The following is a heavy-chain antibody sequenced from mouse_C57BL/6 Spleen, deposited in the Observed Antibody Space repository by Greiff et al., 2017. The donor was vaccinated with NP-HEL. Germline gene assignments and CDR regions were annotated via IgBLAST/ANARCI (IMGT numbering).Heavy chain of an antibody. CDR1: GYTFTSYW. V-gene: IGHV1-59*01. D-gene: IGHD1-1*01. CDR3: ARDYYGSSRYFGV. J-gene: IGHJ1*03. CDR2: IDPSDSYT. Sequence: QVQLQQPGAELVRPGTSVKLSCKASGYTFTSYWMHWVKQRPGQGLEWIGVIDPSDSYTNYNQKFKGKATLTVDTSSSTAYMQLSSLTSEDSAVYYCARDYYGSSRYFGVWGTGTTVTVSS.